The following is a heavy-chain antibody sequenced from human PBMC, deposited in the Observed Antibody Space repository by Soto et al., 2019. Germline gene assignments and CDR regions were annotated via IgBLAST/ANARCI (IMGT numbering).Heavy chain of an antibody. Sequence: ASVKVSCKASGGTFSSYTISWVRQAPGQGLEWMGGIIPIFGTANYAQKFQGRVTITADESTSTAYMELSSLRSEDTAVYYCASRIAARLLWVGFDPWGQGTLVTVSS. CDR3: ASRIAARLLWVGFDP. CDR1: GGTFSSYT. J-gene: IGHJ5*02. V-gene: IGHV1-69*13. CDR2: IIPIFGTA. D-gene: IGHD6-6*01.